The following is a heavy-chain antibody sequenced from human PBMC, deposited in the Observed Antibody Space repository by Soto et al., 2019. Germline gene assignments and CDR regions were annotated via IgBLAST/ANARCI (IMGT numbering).Heavy chain of an antibody. Sequence: ASVKVSCKASGYTFTSYGISWVRQAPGQGLEWMGWISAYNGNTNYAQKLQGRVTMTTDTSTSTAYMELRSLRSDDTAVYYCARDAELRYFDYYYYGMDVWGQGTTVAV. CDR2: ISAYNGNT. V-gene: IGHV1-18*04. J-gene: IGHJ6*02. D-gene: IGHD3-9*01. CDR3: ARDAELRYFDYYYYGMDV. CDR1: GYTFTSYG.